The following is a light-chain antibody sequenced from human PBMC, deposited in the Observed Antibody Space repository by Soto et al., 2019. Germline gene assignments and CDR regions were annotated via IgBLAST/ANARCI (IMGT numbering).Light chain of an antibody. J-gene: IGKJ1*01. CDR2: DAS. V-gene: IGKV1-33*01. CDR1: QDISNY. Sequence: DIQMTQSPSSLSASVGDRVTVTCQASQDISNYLNWYQHKAGKAPKLLISDASNLQTGVPSRFSGSGSGTDFTFTFSSLQPEDIATYYCQQYHDLFPWTFGQGTKVEI. CDR3: QQYHDLFPWT.